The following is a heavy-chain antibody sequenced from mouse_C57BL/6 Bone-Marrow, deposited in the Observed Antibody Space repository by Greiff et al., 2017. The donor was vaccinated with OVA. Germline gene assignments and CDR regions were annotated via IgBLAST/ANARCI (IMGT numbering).Heavy chain of an antibody. V-gene: IGHV14-4*01. Sequence: VQLQQSGAELVRPGASVKLSCTASGFNIKDDYMHWVKQRPEQGLEWIGWIDPENGDTEYASKFQGKATITADTSSNTAYLQLSSLTSEDTAVYYCTTGDGYQFAYWGQGTLVTVSA. CDR3: TTGDGYQFAY. D-gene: IGHD2-3*01. CDR2: IDPENGDT. CDR1: GFNIKDDY. J-gene: IGHJ3*01.